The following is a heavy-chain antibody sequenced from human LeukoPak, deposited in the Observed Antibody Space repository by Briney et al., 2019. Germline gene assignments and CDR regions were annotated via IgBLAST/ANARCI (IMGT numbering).Heavy chain of an antibody. Sequence: GGSLRLSCAASGSTFSDYYMSWIRQAPGKGLEWVSYISSSGSTIYYADSVKGRFTISRDNAKNSLYLQMNSLRAEDTAVYYCARDLVPSYYDILTGYSPLDYYGMDVRGQGTTVTVSS. J-gene: IGHJ6*02. D-gene: IGHD3-9*01. CDR2: ISSSGSTI. CDR1: GSTFSDYY. CDR3: ARDLVPSYYDILTGYSPLDYYGMDV. V-gene: IGHV3-11*01.